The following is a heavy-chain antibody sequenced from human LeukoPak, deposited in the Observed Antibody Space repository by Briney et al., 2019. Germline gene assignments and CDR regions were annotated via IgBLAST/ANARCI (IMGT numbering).Heavy chain of an antibody. CDR3: ARDQPAAGTVDY. CDR2: INPNSGGT. J-gene: IGHJ4*02. Sequence: ASVEVSCKASGYTFTGYYMHWVRQAPGQGLEWMGWINPNSGGTNYAQKFQGRVTMTRDTSISTAYMELSSLGSEDTAVYYCARDQPAAGTVDYWGQGTLVTVSS. CDR1: GYTFTGYY. V-gene: IGHV1-2*02. D-gene: IGHD6-13*01.